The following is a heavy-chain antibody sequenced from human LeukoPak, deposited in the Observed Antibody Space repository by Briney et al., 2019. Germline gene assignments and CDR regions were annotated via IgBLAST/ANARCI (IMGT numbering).Heavy chain of an antibody. V-gene: IGHV4-4*02. D-gene: IGHD3-10*01. J-gene: IGHJ6*02. CDR1: GGSVRSGNW. Sequence: SETLSLTCAVSGGSVRSGNWRNWVRQPPGKGLEWIGELYHNGTTNYNPSLKSRVTISLDKSKHQFSLKLTSVTAADSAVYHCASAPILRGEGGEHYYCGMDVWGQGTTVTVSS. CDR2: LYHNGTT. CDR3: ASAPILRGEGGEHYYCGMDV.